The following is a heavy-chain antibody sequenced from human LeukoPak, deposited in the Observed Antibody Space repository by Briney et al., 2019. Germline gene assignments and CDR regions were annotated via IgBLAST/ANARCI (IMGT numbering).Heavy chain of an antibody. V-gene: IGHV3-21*01. Sequence: GGSLRLSCAASGFTFSSYTMKWVRQAPGKGLQWVSSISSGGSYIHYADSMKGRFTISRDNSKNTLYLQMNSLRTEDTAVYYCAKAPPDSYFDYWGQGTLVTVSS. CDR3: AKAPPDSYFDY. J-gene: IGHJ4*02. CDR1: GFTFSSYT. D-gene: IGHD3-3*01. CDR2: ISSGGSYI.